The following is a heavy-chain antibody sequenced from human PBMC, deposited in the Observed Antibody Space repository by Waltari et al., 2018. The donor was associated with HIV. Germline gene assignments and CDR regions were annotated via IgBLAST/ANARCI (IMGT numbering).Heavy chain of an antibody. Sequence: QVQLVESGGGVVQPGGSLRLSCTASGFTFSTYGMYWVRQAPGKGLEGVAFIRYDGTNKYYADSVKGRFIISRDNSKNTLSLQMHSLRAEDTAVYYCAKAPHHYDSSGPVYWGQGTLVTVSS. CDR3: AKAPHHYDSSGPVY. V-gene: IGHV3-30*02. CDR1: GFTFSTYG. J-gene: IGHJ4*02. D-gene: IGHD3-22*01. CDR2: IRYDGTNK.